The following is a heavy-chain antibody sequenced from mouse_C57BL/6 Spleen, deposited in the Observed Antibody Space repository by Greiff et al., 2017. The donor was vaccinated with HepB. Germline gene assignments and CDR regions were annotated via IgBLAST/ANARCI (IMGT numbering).Heavy chain of an antibody. J-gene: IGHJ4*01. CDR2: LYPGDDDT. V-gene: IGHV1-80*01. CDR1: GYAFSSYW. CDR3: ARTEGYARDN. Sequence: QVQLQQSGAELVKPGASVKISCKAPGYAFSSYWMNWVKQRPGQGPARVGPLYPGDDDTNYHGKFKGKATLTADKSSSTAYLQRSSLTAEDSAVYVGARTEGYARDNWGQGASVTV.